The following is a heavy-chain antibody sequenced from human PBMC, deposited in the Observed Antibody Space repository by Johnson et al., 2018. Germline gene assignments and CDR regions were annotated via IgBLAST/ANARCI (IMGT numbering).Heavy chain of an antibody. V-gene: IGHV4-34*01. CDR2: IHHSGST. D-gene: IGHD4-17*01. J-gene: IGHJ6*02. CDR1: GGSFSGYY. Sequence: QVQLQQWGAGLLKPSETLSLTCAVYGGSFSGYYWSWIRQPPGKGLEWIGEIHHSGSTNYNPSLKSRVTITVDTSKNQFSLKLSSVTAADTAVSYGARGGRSTVTTGYYYYYGMDVWGQGTTVTVSS. CDR3: ARGGRSTVTTGYYYYYGMDV.